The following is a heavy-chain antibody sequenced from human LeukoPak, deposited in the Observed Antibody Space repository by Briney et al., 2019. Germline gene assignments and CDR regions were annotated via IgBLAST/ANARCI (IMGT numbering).Heavy chain of an antibody. CDR2: ISSSGSTI. J-gene: IGHJ4*02. Sequence: GSLRLSCAASGFTFSSYEMNWVRQAPGKGLEWVSYISSSGSTIYYADSVKGRFTISRDNAKNSLYLQMNSLRAEDTAVYYCAREPYSGSLDYWGQGTLVTVSS. D-gene: IGHD3-10*01. CDR3: AREPYSGSLDY. V-gene: IGHV3-48*03. CDR1: GFTFSSYE.